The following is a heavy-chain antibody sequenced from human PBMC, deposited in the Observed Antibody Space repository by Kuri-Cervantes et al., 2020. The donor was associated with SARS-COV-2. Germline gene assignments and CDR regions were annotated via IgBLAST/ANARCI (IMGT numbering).Heavy chain of an antibody. D-gene: IGHD6-13*01. CDR3: AKDWWSRGIAAAGRPTGVDY. V-gene: IGHV3-33*06. J-gene: IGHJ4*02. Sequence: GESLKISCAASGFTFSTYGMHWVRQAPGKGLEWVAVIWYDGSNKYYVDSVKGRFTISRDNSKNTLYLQMNRLRAEDTAVYYCAKDWWSRGIAAAGRPTGVDYWGQGTLVTVSS. CDR2: IWYDGSNK. CDR1: GFTFSTYG.